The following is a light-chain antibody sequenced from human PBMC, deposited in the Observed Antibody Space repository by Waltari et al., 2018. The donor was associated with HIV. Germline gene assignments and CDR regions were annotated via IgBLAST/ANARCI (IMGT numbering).Light chain of an antibody. Sequence: SSELTRDPAVSVALGQTVRITCQGDSLRNYYASWYQQKPGQAPVLVIYGKNNRPSGIPDRFSGSSSGNTASLTITGTQAEDEADYYCNSRDSSGYHLVFGGGTRLTVL. CDR2: GKN. CDR1: SLRNYY. V-gene: IGLV3-19*01. CDR3: NSRDSSGYHLV. J-gene: IGLJ3*02.